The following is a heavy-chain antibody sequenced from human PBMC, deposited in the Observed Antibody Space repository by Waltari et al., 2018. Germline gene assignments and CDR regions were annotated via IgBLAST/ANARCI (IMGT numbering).Heavy chain of an antibody. D-gene: IGHD3-16*01. CDR2: SNYDGRAK. J-gene: IGHJ4*02. Sequence: LVESGGDLVRPGGSLRLSCAASGFNLRSYWMSWVRQAPGKGLEWVANSNYDGRAKWYEESVSGRITVSRDNAKNSLYLEMKNVRVDDTAVYYCARGSAYYVRVWDLWGPGTLVTVSS. CDR3: ARGSAYYVRVWDL. CDR1: GFNLRSYW. V-gene: IGHV3-7*03.